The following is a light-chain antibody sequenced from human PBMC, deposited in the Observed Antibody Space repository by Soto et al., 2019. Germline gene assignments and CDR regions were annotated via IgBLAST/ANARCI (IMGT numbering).Light chain of an antibody. V-gene: IGKV3-20*01. CDR3: QQYGSSPPYT. CDR1: RSVSSRY. Sequence: EIVLTQSPGTLSLSPGERATLSCRASRSVSSRYLAWYQQKPGQAPRILIYGASSRATGIPDRFSGSGSGTDFTLTIIRLEPKDCAVYYCQQYGSSPPYTFGQGTKLEIK. J-gene: IGKJ2*01. CDR2: GAS.